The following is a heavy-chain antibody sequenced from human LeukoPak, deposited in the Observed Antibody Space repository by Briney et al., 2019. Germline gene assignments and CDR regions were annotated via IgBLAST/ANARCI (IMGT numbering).Heavy chain of an antibody. V-gene: IGHV3-74*01. Sequence: GGSLRLSCVASGFTFSSYWMHWVRQAPGKGLVWVSRINSDGSSTSYADSVKGRFTISRDNSKNTLYLQMNSLRAEDTAVYYCARERVVVVAATSYYYGMDVWGQGTTVTVSS. CDR2: INSDGSST. D-gene: IGHD2-15*01. CDR3: ARERVVVVAATSYYYGMDV. CDR1: GFTFSSYW. J-gene: IGHJ6*02.